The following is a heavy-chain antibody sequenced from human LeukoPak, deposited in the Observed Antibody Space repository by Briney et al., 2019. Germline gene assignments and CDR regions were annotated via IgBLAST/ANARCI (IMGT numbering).Heavy chain of an antibody. CDR3: ASYGATDAFDI. CDR2: INSDGSST. CDR1: GFTFSSYW. J-gene: IGHJ3*02. V-gene: IGHV3-74*01. Sequence: GGSLRLSCAASGFTFSSYWMHWVRQAPGKGLVWVSRINSDGSSTSYADSVKGRFTISRDNAKNTLYLQMNSLRAEDTAVYYCASYGATDAFDIWGQGTMVTVSS. D-gene: IGHD1-26*01.